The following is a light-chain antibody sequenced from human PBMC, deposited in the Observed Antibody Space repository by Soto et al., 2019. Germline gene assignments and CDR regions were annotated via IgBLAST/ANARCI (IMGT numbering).Light chain of an antibody. V-gene: IGKV1-5*01. Sequence: DIHMTQSPSTLSASLGDRVTITCRASQSISSWLAWYQQKPGKAPKLLIYDASSLESGVPSRFSGSGSGTEFTLTISSLQPDDFATYYFQQYNSYSRTFGQGTKVDIK. CDR1: QSISSW. CDR3: QQYNSYSRT. CDR2: DAS. J-gene: IGKJ1*01.